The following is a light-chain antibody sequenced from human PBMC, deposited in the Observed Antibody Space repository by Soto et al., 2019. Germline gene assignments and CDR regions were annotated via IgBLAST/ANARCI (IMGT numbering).Light chain of an antibody. CDR1: QSVSSMY. Sequence: EIVLTQSPGTLSLSPGERATLSCRASQSVSSMYLAWYQQIPGQAPRLLIYGASSRATGVPDRFSGSGSGTDFTLTISRLEPEDFAVYYCQQYGSSRWTFGHGTKVEIK. CDR3: QQYGSSRWT. J-gene: IGKJ1*01. V-gene: IGKV3-20*01. CDR2: GAS.